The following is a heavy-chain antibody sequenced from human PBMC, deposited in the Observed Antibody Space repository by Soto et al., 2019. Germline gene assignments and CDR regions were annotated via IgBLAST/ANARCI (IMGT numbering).Heavy chain of an antibody. CDR3: VGRKRVENCSATSCYVTD. Sequence: QLQLQESGPGLVKPSETLSLTCTVFGGSIGSGGYYGGWIRQPPGKGLEWIGSIRYSGNTFYSPSLRSRVTISVDTSKNQLSLRLNSVTATDTALYFCVGRKRVENCSATSCYVTDWGQGTLVTVSS. D-gene: IGHD2-2*01. CDR2: IRYSGNT. V-gene: IGHV4-39*01. CDR1: GGSIGSGGYY. J-gene: IGHJ4*02.